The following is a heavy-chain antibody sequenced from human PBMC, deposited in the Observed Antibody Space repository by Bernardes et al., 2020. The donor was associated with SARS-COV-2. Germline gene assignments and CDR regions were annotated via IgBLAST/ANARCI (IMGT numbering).Heavy chain of an antibody. CDR2: FDPEDGET. D-gene: IGHD3-3*01. J-gene: IGHJ6*02. CDR3: ATAPPIFGVVRNYYYYYGMDV. Sequence: ASVKVSCKVSGYTLTELSMHWVRQAPGKGLEWMGGFDPEDGETIHAQKFQGRVTMTEDTSTDKADMELSSLRSEDTAVYYCATAPPIFGVVRNYYYYYGMDVWSQGTTVTVSS. V-gene: IGHV1-24*01. CDR1: GYTLTELS.